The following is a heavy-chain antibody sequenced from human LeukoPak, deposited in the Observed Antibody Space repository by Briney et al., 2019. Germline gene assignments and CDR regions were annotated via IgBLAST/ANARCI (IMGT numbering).Heavy chain of an antibody. J-gene: IGHJ4*02. V-gene: IGHV4-59*11. CDR2: IYYSGST. CDR1: GGSISSHY. Sequence: SETLSLTCTVSGGSISSHYWSWIRQPPGKGLEWIGYIYYSGSTNYNPSLKSRVTISVDTSKNQFSLKLSSVTAADTAVYYCARGQHYYGSGSLYFDHWGQGTLVTVSS. CDR3: ARGQHYYGSGSLYFDH. D-gene: IGHD3-10*01.